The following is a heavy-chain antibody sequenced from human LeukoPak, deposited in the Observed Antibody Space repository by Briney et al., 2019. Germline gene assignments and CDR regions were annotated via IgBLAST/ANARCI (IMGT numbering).Heavy chain of an antibody. Sequence: GGSLRLSCAASGFTLSSYAMTWVRQAPGRGLEWVSSVDGGGGGTYYADSVKGRFTISRDNSKNTLYLQMNSLRAEDTAVYYCAKAYSILAPYFDYWGQGTLVTVSS. CDR3: AKAYSILAPYFDY. CDR2: VDGGGGGT. V-gene: IGHV3-23*01. D-gene: IGHD4-11*01. J-gene: IGHJ4*02. CDR1: GFTLSSYA.